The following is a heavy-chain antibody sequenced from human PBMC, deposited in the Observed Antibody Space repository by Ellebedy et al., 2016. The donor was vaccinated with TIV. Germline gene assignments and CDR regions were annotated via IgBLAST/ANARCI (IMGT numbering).Heavy chain of an antibody. CDR2: IYYSGST. J-gene: IGHJ6*02. CDR3: AKVGSYYGYYYYYGMDV. Sequence: SETLSLXXTVSGGSISSSSYYWGWIRQPPGKGLEWIGSIYYSGSTYYNPSLKSRVTISVDTSKNQFSLKLSSVTAADTAVYYCAKVGSYYGYYYYYGMDVWGQGTTVTVSS. D-gene: IGHD1-26*01. CDR1: GGSISSSSYY. V-gene: IGHV4-39*07.